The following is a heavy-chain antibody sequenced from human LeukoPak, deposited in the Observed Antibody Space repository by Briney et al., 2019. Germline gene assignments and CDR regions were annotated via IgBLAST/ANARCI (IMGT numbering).Heavy chain of an antibody. CDR3: ARGVEYSSSSRWFDP. J-gene: IGHJ5*02. CDR1: GGSFSGYY. Sequence: PSETLSLTCAVYGGSFSGYYWSWIRQPPGKGLEWIGEINHSGSTNYNPSLKSRVTISVDTSKNQFSLKLSSVTAADTAVYYCARGVEYSSSSRWFDPWGQGTLVTVSS. V-gene: IGHV4-34*01. D-gene: IGHD6-6*01. CDR2: INHSGST.